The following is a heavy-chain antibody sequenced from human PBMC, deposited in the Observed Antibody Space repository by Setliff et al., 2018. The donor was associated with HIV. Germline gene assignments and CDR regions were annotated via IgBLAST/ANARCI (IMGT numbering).Heavy chain of an antibody. V-gene: IGHV4-34*01. CDR1: GGSISSYY. CDR3: ARGLNYYGSGSYLPLGY. D-gene: IGHD3-10*01. Sequence: PSETLSLTCTVSGGSISSYYWSWIRQPPGKGLKWIGEIDHSGSTKYHASLKSRVTISIDTSKNQISLKLSSVTAADTAVYYCARGLNYYGSGSYLPLGYWGQGTLVTVSS. CDR2: IDHSGST. J-gene: IGHJ4*02.